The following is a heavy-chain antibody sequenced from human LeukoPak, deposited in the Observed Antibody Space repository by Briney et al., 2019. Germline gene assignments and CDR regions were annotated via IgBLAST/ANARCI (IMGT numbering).Heavy chain of an antibody. J-gene: IGHJ4*02. Sequence: GGSLRLSCAASGFTFSSYSMNWVRQAPGKGLEWVSSISSSSSYIYYADSVKGRFTISRDNAKNSLYLQMNSLRAEDTAVYYCARGPTRDGYYFDYWGQGTLVTVSS. V-gene: IGHV3-21*01. CDR3: ARGPTRDGYYFDY. D-gene: IGHD5-24*01. CDR1: GFTFSSYS. CDR2: ISSSSSYI.